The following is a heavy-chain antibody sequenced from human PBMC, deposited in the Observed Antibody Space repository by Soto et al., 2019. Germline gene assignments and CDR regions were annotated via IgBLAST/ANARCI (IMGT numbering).Heavy chain of an antibody. Sequence: SETLSLTCTVSGGSVSSGSYYWSWIRQPPGKGLGWIGYIYYSGSTNYNPSLKSRVTISVDTSKNQFSLRLSSVTAADTAVYYCARVSTGSFDYWGQGTLVTVSS. V-gene: IGHV4-61*01. J-gene: IGHJ4*02. D-gene: IGHD3-10*01. CDR1: GGSVSSGSYY. CDR2: IYYSGST. CDR3: ARVSTGSFDY.